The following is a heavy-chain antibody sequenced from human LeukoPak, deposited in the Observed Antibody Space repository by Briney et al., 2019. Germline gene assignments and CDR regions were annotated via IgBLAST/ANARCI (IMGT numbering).Heavy chain of an antibody. CDR3: ASSAESCTNGVCYSDYYYYMDV. CDR1: GGSFSGYY. J-gene: IGHJ6*03. D-gene: IGHD2-8*01. CDR2: INHSGST. V-gene: IGHV4-34*01. Sequence: SETLSLTCAVYGGSFSGYYWSWIRQPPGKGLEWIGEINHSGSTNYNPSLKSRVTISVDTSKNQFSLKLSSVTAADTAIYYCASSAESCTNGVCYSDYYYYMDVWGKGTTVTVSS.